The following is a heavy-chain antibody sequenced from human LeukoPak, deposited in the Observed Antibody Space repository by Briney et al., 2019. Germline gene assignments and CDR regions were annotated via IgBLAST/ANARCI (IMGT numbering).Heavy chain of an antibody. D-gene: IGHD6-13*01. Sequence: GGSLRLSCAASGFTFSTYSMNWVRQAPGEGLEWVSYITSGSSTIYYADSVKGRFTISRDNAKNSLYLQMNSLRDEDTAVYYCARDGAAVGLNFQYWGQGTLVTVSS. CDR1: GFTFSTYS. CDR2: ITSGSSTI. V-gene: IGHV3-48*02. CDR3: ARDGAAVGLNFQY. J-gene: IGHJ1*01.